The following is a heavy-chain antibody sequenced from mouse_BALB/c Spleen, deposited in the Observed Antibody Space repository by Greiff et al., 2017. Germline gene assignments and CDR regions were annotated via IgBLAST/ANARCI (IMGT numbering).Heavy chain of an antibody. V-gene: IGHV7-3*02. CDR2: IRNKANGYTT. CDR1: WFTFTDYY. CDR3: ARDKVTRAMDY. Sequence: EVNVVESGGGLVQPGGSLRLSCATSWFTFTDYYMSWVRQPPGKALEWLGFIRNKANGYTTEYSASVKGRFTISRDNSQSILYLQMNTLRAEDSATYYCARDKVTRAMDYWGQGTSVTVSS. J-gene: IGHJ4*01. D-gene: IGHD2-3*01.